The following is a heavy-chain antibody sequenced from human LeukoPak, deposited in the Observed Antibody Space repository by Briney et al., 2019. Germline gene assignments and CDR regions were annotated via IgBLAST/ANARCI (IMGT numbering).Heavy chain of an antibody. Sequence: PGGSLRLSCAASGFAFSSYWMSWVRQAPGKRLEWVANIKRDGSDTSYVDSVKGRFTISRDNAKNSLYLQLNSLRAEDTAVYYCARDANYCDSRGENYFNYWGQGTLVTVSS. D-gene: IGHD3-22*01. CDR2: IKRDGSDT. CDR3: ARDANYCDSRGENYFNY. CDR1: GFAFSSYW. V-gene: IGHV3-7*01. J-gene: IGHJ4*02.